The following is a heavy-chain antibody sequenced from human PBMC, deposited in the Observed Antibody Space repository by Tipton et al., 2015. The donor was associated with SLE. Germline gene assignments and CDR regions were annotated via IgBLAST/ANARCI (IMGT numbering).Heavy chain of an antibody. Sequence: TLSLTCTVSGGSISSGSHYWSWIRQPAGKGLEWIGRIYTSGSTNYNPSLKSLVTISVATSKNQFPLKLSPVTAADTAVYCCARDPVAGRGIDYWGQGTLVTVSS. J-gene: IGHJ4*02. CDR2: IYTSGST. D-gene: IGHD6-19*01. CDR3: ARDPVAGRGIDY. V-gene: IGHV4-61*02. CDR1: GGSISSGSHY.